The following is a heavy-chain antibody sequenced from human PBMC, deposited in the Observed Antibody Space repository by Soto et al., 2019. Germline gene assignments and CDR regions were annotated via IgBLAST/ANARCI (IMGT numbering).Heavy chain of an antibody. Sequence: GGSLRLSCAASGFIFRSYWMSWVRQAPGKGLEWVANINRDGSENYYVDSVKGRFIISRDNAKNSLYLQMNSLRAEDTAVYYRARDGVVAGIYFDYWGQGTLVTVSS. CDR3: ARDGVVAGIYFDY. V-gene: IGHV3-7*01. CDR2: INRDGSEN. CDR1: GFIFRSYW. J-gene: IGHJ4*02. D-gene: IGHD6-19*01.